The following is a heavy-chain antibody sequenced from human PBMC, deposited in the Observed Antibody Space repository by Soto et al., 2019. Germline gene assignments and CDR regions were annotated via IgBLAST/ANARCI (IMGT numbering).Heavy chain of an antibody. CDR3: ARYIRGPTVFYFDF. V-gene: IGHV3-23*01. CDR1: GFTFSSYV. D-gene: IGHD5-18*01. Sequence: EVQLLESGGGLVQPGGSLRLSCAASGFTFSSYVMTWVRQAPGKGLEWVSVITYNGDNTYYADSVKGRFTISRDNSKDTVHLQMNSLRAEDTAVYYCARYIRGPTVFYFDFWGPGVLVTVSS. J-gene: IGHJ4*02. CDR2: ITYNGDNT.